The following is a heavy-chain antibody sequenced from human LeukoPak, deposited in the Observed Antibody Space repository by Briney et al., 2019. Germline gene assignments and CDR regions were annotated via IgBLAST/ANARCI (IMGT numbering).Heavy chain of an antibody. CDR2: ISGSGGTT. J-gene: IGHJ4*02. V-gene: IGHV3-23*01. Sequence: GGSLRLSCAASGYTFRSYAMSWVRQAPGKGLKWVAVISGSGGTTHYADSVKGRFTISRDNSKNTLYLQLNRLRVEATAVSYCADSGKGTQLYFQYGGQGTLVAVSS. CDR1: GYTFRSYA. CDR3: ADSGKGTQLYFQY. D-gene: IGHD5-18*01.